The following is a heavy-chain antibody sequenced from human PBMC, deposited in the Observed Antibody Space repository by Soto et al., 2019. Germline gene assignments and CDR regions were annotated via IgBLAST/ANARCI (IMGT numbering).Heavy chain of an antibody. J-gene: IGHJ6*02. Sequence: GGSLRLSCAASGFTFSSYAMHWVRQAPGKGLEWVAVISYDGSNKYYADSVKGRFTISRDNSKNTLYLQMNSLRAEDTAVYYCARDVKKYSSGFFEDYYYGMDVWGQGTTVTVSS. V-gene: IGHV3-30-3*01. CDR1: GFTFSSYA. D-gene: IGHD6-19*01. CDR3: ARDVKKYSSGFFEDYYYGMDV. CDR2: ISYDGSNK.